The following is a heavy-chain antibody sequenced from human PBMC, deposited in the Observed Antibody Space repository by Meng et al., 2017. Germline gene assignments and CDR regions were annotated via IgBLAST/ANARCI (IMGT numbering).Heavy chain of an antibody. D-gene: IGHD6-19*01. Sequence: EGKLAGTGGGLIQPGGYLRLSCTASGFSVTTSYMSWVRQAPGKGLEWVSVIYSGGSTYYADSVKGRFSISRDNSKNTLYLQMNSLRAEDTAVYFCARDSSSGRYHNYWGQGTLVTVSS. CDR3: ARDSSSGRYHNY. CDR1: GFSVTTSY. J-gene: IGHJ4*02. V-gene: IGHV3-53*02. CDR2: IYSGGST.